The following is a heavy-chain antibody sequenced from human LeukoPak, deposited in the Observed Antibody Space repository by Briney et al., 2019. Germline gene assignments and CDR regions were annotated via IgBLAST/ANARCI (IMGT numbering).Heavy chain of an antibody. CDR3: ASSTYYYDSSGYIGY. Sequence: GGSLRLSCEASGFTFNSYAMSWVRQAPGKGREGVSYISSSSSTIYYADSVKGRFTISRDNAKNSLYLQMNSLRAEDTAVYYCASSTYYYDSSGYIGYWGQGTLVTVSS. J-gene: IGHJ4*02. CDR1: GFTFNSYA. CDR2: ISSSSSTI. D-gene: IGHD3-22*01. V-gene: IGHV3-48*04.